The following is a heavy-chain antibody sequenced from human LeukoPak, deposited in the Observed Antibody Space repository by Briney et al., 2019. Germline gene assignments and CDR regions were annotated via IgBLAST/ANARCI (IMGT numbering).Heavy chain of an antibody. Sequence: SETLSHTRSVSGGSICIYYWSWIPQPPGKRLECRGYIYYSGSNNYNPSLKSRVTISVDTSKNQFSLKLSSVTAADTAVYYCARSSYDSSGYRTDYGGQGTLVIVSA. CDR2: IYYSGSN. D-gene: IGHD3-22*01. J-gene: IGHJ4*02. V-gene: IGHV4-59*08. CDR1: GGSICIYY. CDR3: ARSSYDSSGYRTDY.